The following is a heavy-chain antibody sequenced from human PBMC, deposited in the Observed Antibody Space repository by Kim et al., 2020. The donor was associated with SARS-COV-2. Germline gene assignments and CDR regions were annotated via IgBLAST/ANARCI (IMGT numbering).Heavy chain of an antibody. Sequence: GGSLRLSCAASGFTFSSYAMSWVRQAPGKGLEWVSAISGSGGSTYYADSVKGRFTISRDNSKNTLYLQMNSLRAEDTAVYYCAKDLRATVTTPSFDYWGQGTLVTVSS. J-gene: IGHJ4*02. D-gene: IGHD4-17*01. CDR3: AKDLRATVTTPSFDY. V-gene: IGHV3-23*01. CDR1: GFTFSSYA. CDR2: ISGSGGST.